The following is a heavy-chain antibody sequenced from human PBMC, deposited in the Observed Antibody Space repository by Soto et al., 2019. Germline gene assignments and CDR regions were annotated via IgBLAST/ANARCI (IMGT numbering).Heavy chain of an antibody. D-gene: IGHD2-15*01. V-gene: IGHV1-18*01. Sequence: ASVKVSCKASGYTFTSYGISWVRQAPGQGLEWMGWISAYNGNTNYAQKLQGRVTMTTDTSTSTAYMELRSLRSDDTAVYYCASSSGYCSGGSCYSSQVPDYRGQGTLVTVSS. CDR1: GYTFTSYG. CDR2: ISAYNGNT. J-gene: IGHJ4*02. CDR3: ASSSGYCSGGSCYSSQVPDY.